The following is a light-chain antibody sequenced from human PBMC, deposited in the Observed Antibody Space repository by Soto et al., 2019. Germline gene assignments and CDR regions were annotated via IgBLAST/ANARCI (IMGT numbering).Light chain of an antibody. CDR1: QTVIKY. J-gene: IGKJ5*01. CDR2: DAS. CDR3: QQSYSTPT. V-gene: IGKV1-39*01. Sequence: DIQITQSPSSLSAFVGDRVIVTCRTSQTVIKYLNWYQQKPGKAPKLLIYDASTLRSEVPSRFSGRGSGTDFTLTISSLQPEDFATYYCQQSYSTPTFGLGTRLEIK.